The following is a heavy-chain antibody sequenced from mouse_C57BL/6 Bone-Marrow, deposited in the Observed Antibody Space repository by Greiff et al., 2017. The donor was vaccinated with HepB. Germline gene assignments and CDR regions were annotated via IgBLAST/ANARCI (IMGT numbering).Heavy chain of an antibody. V-gene: IGHV7-3*01. J-gene: IGHJ4*01. Sequence: EVKVVESGGGLVQPGGSLSLSCAASGFTFTDYYMSWVRQPPGKALEWLGFIRNKANGYTTEYSASVKGRFTISRDNSQSILYLQMNALRAEDSATYYCARPDSSGYDYAMDYWGQGTSVTVSS. CDR2: IRNKANGYTT. CDR3: ARPDSSGYDYAMDY. D-gene: IGHD3-2*02. CDR1: GFTFTDYY.